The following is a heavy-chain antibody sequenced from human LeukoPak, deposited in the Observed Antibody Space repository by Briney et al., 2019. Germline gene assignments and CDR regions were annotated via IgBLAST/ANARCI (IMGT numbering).Heavy chain of an antibody. D-gene: IGHD6-19*01. CDR1: GGSISSGGYS. CDR3: AGEWLPGGSDAFDI. Sequence: PSGTLSLTCAVSGGSISSGGYSWSWIRQPPGKGLEWIGYIYYSGSTNYNPSLKSRVTISVDKSKNQFSLKLSSVTAADTAVYYCAGEWLPGGSDAFDIWGQGTMVTVSS. J-gene: IGHJ3*02. V-gene: IGHV4-30-4*07. CDR2: IYYSGST.